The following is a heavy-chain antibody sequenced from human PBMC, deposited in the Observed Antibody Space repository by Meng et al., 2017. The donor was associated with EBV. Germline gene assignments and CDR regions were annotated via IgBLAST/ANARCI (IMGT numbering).Heavy chain of an antibody. J-gene: IGHJ4*02. CDR2: LIPMSGAP. V-gene: IGHV1-69*01. CDR3: ASESGRGFTPDF. Sequence: VQVEQSGAEVKRPGFSVKISCKTSGGPFRSDAVSWVRQGPGQGLEWLGGLIPMSGAPHYAQKFQDRVTITADEYTRTHYMELSSLRSDDTAMYYCASESGRGFTPDFWGQGTLVTVSS. D-gene: IGHD3-10*01. CDR1: GGPFRSDA.